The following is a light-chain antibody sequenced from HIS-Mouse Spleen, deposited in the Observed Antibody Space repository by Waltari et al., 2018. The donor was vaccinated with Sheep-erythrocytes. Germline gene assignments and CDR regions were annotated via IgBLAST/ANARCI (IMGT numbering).Light chain of an antibody. Sequence: EIVMTQSPATLSVSPGESATLSCMASQSVSSNLAWYQQKPGQAPRLLIYGASTRATGIPARFSGSGSGTEFTLTISSMQSEDFAVYYCQQYNNWPPGTFGQGTKLEIK. CDR1: QSVSSN. CDR2: GAS. CDR3: QQYNNWPPGT. V-gene: IGKV3-15*01. J-gene: IGKJ2*02.